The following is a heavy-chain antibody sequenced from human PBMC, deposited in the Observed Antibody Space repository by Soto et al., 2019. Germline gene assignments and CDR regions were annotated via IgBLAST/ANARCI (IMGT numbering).Heavy chain of an antibody. Sequence: PGGSLTLSCMASGFPSSTYGFSTYAMTWVRQPPGKGLEWVSVISGSGSHSYYADSVKGRFTISRDNSRNTLFLQMDSVRADDSAVYFCAKGTSSEFLLSFDDWGHGTLVTVSS. J-gene: IGHJ4*01. D-gene: IGHD3-10*01. CDR1: GFPSSTYGFSTYA. V-gene: IGHV3-23*01. CDR3: AKGTSSEFLLSFDD. CDR2: ISGSGSHS.